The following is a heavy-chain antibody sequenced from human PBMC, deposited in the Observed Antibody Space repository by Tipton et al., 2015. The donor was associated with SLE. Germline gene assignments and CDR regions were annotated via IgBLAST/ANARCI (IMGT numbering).Heavy chain of an antibody. D-gene: IGHD3-22*01. CDR2: IYNTGST. V-gene: IGHV4-59*11. J-gene: IGHJ3*01. CDR3: AKERTRCSGYTCSDAFDV. CDR1: GYSISGHY. Sequence: TLSLTCTVSGYSISGHYWTWIRQSPGKGLEWIGYIYNTGSTNYNPSRKSRVTISIDTSRNQFSLSLRSVTAADTAVYYCAKERTRCSGYTCSDAFDVWGQGTVVTVSS.